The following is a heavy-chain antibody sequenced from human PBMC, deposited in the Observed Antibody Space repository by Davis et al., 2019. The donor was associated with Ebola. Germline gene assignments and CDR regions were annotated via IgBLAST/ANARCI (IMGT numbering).Heavy chain of an antibody. J-gene: IGHJ5*01. D-gene: IGHD6-19*01. V-gene: IGHV3-23*01. CDR1: GFTFSNYG. CDR2: ISGSGGRT. Sequence: PGGSLRLSCAASGFTFSNYGMHWVRQAPGKGLEWVSAISGSGGRTFYLDSVKGRFTISRDFSKNTLYLEMNSLKVDDTAIYYCAKDGSSGTWDSWGQGTLVTVSS. CDR3: AKDGSSGTWDS.